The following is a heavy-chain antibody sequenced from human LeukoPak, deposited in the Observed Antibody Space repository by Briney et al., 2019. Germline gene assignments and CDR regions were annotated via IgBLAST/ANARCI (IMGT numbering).Heavy chain of an antibody. Sequence: ASVKVSCKASGYTFTSYYMHWVRQAPGKGLEWMGGFDPEDGETIYAQKFQGRVTMTEDTSTDTAYMELSSLRSEDTAVYYCATVRRRDYGDPPGYYYYGMDVWGQGTTVTVSS. J-gene: IGHJ6*02. CDR2: FDPEDGET. CDR3: ATVRRRDYGDPPGYYYYGMDV. D-gene: IGHD4-17*01. CDR1: GYTFTSYY. V-gene: IGHV1-24*01.